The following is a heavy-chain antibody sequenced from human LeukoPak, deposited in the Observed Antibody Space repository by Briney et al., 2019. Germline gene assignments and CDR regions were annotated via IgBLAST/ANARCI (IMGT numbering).Heavy chain of an antibody. J-gene: IGHJ4*02. Sequence: PGGSLRLSCADSGFTFSDYHMSWIRQAPGKGLEWVSYISSSGNTIYYGESVKGRFTISRDNAKRSLFLQMNSLRAEDTAVYYCARGSGWYENDFWGQGTLVTVSS. D-gene: IGHD6-19*01. CDR1: GFTFSDYH. CDR3: ARGSGWYENDF. CDR2: ISSSGNTI. V-gene: IGHV3-11*01.